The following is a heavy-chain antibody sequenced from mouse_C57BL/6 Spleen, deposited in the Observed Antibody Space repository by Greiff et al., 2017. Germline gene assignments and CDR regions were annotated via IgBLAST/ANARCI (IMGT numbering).Heavy chain of an antibody. CDR1: GYTFTDYE. J-gene: IGHJ3*01. Sequence: QVQLQQSGAELVRPGASVTLSCKASGYTFTDYEMHWVKQTPVHGLEWIGAIDPETGGTAYNQKFKGKAILTADKASSTAYMELRSLTSEDSAVYYCTREGFAYWGQGTLVTVSA. V-gene: IGHV1-15*01. CDR3: TREGFAY. CDR2: IDPETGGT.